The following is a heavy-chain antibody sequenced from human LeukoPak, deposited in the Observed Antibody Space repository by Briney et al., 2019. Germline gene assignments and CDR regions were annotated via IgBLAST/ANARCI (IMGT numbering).Heavy chain of an antibody. J-gene: IGHJ5*02. D-gene: IGHD2-2*01. CDR1: GYSISSGYY. V-gene: IGHV4-38-2*01. CDR2: IYHSGST. CDR3: ARVQELGYCSSTSCRDWFDP. Sequence: PSETLSLTCAVSGYSISSGYYWGWIRQPPGKGLEWIGSIYHSGSTYYNPSLKSRVTISVDTSKNQFSLKLSSVTAADTAVYYCARVQELGYCSSTSCRDWFDPWGQGTLVTVSS.